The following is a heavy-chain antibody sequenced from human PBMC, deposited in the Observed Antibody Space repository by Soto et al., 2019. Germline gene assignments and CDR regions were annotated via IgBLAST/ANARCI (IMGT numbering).Heavy chain of an antibody. V-gene: IGHV1-2*02. J-gene: IGHJ5*02. D-gene: IGHD3-16*01. Sequence: SVKVSYKASGFSFTGYYIHWLRQAPGQGLEWMGWINAHSGGTEYAQKFQGRVTLTRDTSIATAYLTLTSLTSDDTDLYYCAKDLTRQLAYWLDPWGQGTPVTVYS. CDR1: GFSFTGYY. CDR3: AKDLTRQLAYWLDP. CDR2: INAHSGGT.